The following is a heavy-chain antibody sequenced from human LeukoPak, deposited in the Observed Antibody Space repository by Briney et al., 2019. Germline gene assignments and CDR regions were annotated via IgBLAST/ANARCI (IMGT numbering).Heavy chain of an antibody. CDR3: ARYPPASRRYCSGGSCSAPPTDYYYGMDV. CDR2: IYYSGST. Sequence: SETLSLTCTVSGGSISSSSYYWGWIRQPPGKGLEWIGSIYYSGSTYYNPSLKSRVTISVDTSKNQFSLKLSSVTAADTAVYYCARYPPASRRYCSGGSCSAPPTDYYYGMDVWGQGTTVTVSS. D-gene: IGHD2-15*01. CDR1: GGSISSSSYY. J-gene: IGHJ6*02. V-gene: IGHV4-39*07.